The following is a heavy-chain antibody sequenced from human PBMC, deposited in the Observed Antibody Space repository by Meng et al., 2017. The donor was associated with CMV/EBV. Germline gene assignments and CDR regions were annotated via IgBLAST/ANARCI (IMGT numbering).Heavy chain of an antibody. CDR2: IRYDGSNK. V-gene: IGHV3-30*02. CDR1: GFTFSSYG. CDR3: AKPIRFLEWLNGMDV. Sequence: GESLMISCAASGFTFSSYGMHWVRQAPGKGLEWVAFIRYDGSNKYYADSVKGRFIISRDNSKNTLYLQMNSLRAEDTAVYYCAKPIRFLEWLNGMDVWGQGTTVTVSS. J-gene: IGHJ6*02. D-gene: IGHD3-3*01.